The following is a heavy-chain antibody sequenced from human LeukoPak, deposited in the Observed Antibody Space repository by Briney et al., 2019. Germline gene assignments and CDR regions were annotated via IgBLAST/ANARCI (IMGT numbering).Heavy chain of an antibody. J-gene: IGHJ6*02. CDR1: GYTLTELS. CDR2: FDPEDGET. Sequence: ASVKVSCKFSGYTLTELSMHWVQQPPGKGLEWMGGFDPEDGETIYAQKFQGRVTMTEDTSTDTAYMELSSLRSEDTAVYYCATSNPGIALHYYYGMDVWGQGTTVTVSS. CDR3: ATSNPGIALHYYYGMDV. D-gene: IGHD6-13*01. V-gene: IGHV1-24*01.